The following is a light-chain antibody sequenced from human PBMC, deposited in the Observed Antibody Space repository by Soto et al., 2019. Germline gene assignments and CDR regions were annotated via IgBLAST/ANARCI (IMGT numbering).Light chain of an antibody. CDR3: AAWDDRLRGYV. V-gene: IGLV1-47*01. J-gene: IGLJ1*01. Sequence: QSVLTQSASASGTPGQRVTISCSGCTSNIGTNAVYWFQLLPGTAPKLLIYYSNHRPSGISDRFSGSKSGTSASLAISGLRPEDEADYYCAAWDDRLRGYVFATGTKAPS. CDR2: YSN. CDR1: TSNIGTNA.